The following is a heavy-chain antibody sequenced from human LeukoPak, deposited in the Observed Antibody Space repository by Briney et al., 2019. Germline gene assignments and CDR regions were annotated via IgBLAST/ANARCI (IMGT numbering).Heavy chain of an antibody. V-gene: IGHV3-23*01. J-gene: IGHJ3*02. CDR3: AKDTGRITITVPKDAFDI. Sequence: GGSLRLSCTASGFTFSSYGMCWVRQAPGKGLEWVSAIRGSGGSTYYADSVKGRFTISRDNSKNTLYLQMNSLRAEDTAVYYCAKDTGRITITVPKDAFDIWGQGTMVTVSP. CDR1: GFTFSSYG. D-gene: IGHD1-20*01. CDR2: IRGSGGST.